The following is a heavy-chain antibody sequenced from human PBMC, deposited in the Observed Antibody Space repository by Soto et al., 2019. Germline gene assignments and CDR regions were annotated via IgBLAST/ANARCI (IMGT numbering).Heavy chain of an antibody. CDR2: IYSGGST. J-gene: IGHJ4*02. CDR3: ARAMVRRPWTDKYYFDH. CDR1: GFTVXXXY. Sequence: GGSLRLSCAASGFTVXXXYMSWVRXXPGXGLEWVSVIYSGGSTYYADSVKGRFTISRDNSKNTLYLQMNSLRAEDTAVYYCARAMVRRPWTDKYYFDHWGQGTLVTVSS. D-gene: IGHD3-10*01. V-gene: IGHV3-66*01.